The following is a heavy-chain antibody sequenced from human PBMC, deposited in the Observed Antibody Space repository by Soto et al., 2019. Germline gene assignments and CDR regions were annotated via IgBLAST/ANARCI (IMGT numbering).Heavy chain of an antibody. CDR1: GGTFSSYA. CDR3: ARAADSGSSD. J-gene: IGHJ4*02. CDR2: IIPILGTA. D-gene: IGHD1-26*01. Sequence: ASVKVSCKASGGTFSSYAISWVRQAPGQGLEWMGGIIPILGTANYAQKFQGRVTITADESTSTAYMELSSLRSEDTAVYYCARAADSGSSDWGQGTLVTVSS. V-gene: IGHV1-69*13.